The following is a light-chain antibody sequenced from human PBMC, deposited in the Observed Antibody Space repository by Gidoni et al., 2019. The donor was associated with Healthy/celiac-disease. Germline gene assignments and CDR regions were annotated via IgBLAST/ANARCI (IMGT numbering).Light chain of an antibody. J-gene: IGKJ2*01. CDR2: GAS. Sequence: EIVMTQSPATLSVSPGERATLSCRASQSVSSNLAWYQQKPGQAPRLLIYGASTRATGIPDRFSGSGSGTEFTLTIGSLQSEDFAVYYCQQYNNWPSYTFGQGTKLEIK. CDR1: QSVSSN. V-gene: IGKV3D-15*01. CDR3: QQYNNWPSYT.